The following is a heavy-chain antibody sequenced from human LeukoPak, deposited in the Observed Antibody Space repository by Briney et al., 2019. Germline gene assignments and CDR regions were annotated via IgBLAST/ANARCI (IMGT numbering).Heavy chain of an antibody. Sequence: GGSLRLSCAASGFTFSSYGMHWVRQATGKGLEWVANIKQDGSEKYYVDSVKGRFAISRDNAKNSLYLQMNSLRAEDTAVYYCARVRRYNWNDGRDAFDIWGQGTMVTVSS. CDR2: IKQDGSEK. V-gene: IGHV3-7*01. J-gene: IGHJ3*02. D-gene: IGHD1-1*01. CDR1: GFTFSSYG. CDR3: ARVRRYNWNDGRDAFDI.